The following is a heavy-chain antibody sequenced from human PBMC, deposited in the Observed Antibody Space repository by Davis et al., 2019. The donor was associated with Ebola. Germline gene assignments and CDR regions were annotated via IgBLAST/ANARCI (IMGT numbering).Heavy chain of an antibody. D-gene: IGHD2-15*01. CDR3: ARQVGYCTGGSCYSDY. CDR1: GFTFSSYA. V-gene: IGHV3-30-3*01. J-gene: IGHJ4*02. CDR2: ISYDGSNK. Sequence: GESLKISCAASGFTFSSYAMHWVRQAPGKGLEWVAVISYDGSNKYYADSVKGRFTISRDNSKNTLYLQMNSLRAEDTAVYYCARQVGYCTGGSCYSDYWGQGTLVTVSS.